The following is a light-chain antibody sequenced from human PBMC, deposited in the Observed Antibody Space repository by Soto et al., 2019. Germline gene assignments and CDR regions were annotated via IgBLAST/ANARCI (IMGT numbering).Light chain of an antibody. CDR1: QNVAHF. CDR3: QQNYRPPPIT. CDR2: ATS. Sequence: IQVTQSPSCLSASVEDSVIITCRASQNVAHFLNWYQQKPGKAPKLLIYATSSLHSGVPSRFSGSGFGTDFTLTISSLQTEDFATYYCQQNYRPPPITFGQGTRVEIK. V-gene: IGKV1-39*01. J-gene: IGKJ5*01.